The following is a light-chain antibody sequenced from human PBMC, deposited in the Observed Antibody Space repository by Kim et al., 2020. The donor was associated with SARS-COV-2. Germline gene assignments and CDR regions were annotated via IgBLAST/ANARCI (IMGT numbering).Light chain of an antibody. CDR1: QSVSSSY. CDR3: HQYDISPQT. V-gene: IGKV3-20*01. CDR2: GAS. J-gene: IGKJ1*01. Sequence: SPGERATLFGRASQSVSSSYLAWYQHKPGQAPRLLIYGASTRATGIPDRFSGSGSGTGFTLTISRLEPEDFAVYYCHQYDISPQTFGQGTKVDIK.